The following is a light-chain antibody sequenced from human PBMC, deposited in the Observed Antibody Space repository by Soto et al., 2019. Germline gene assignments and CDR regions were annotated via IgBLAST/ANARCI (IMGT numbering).Light chain of an antibody. CDR3: HYYGGSPT. J-gene: IGKJ4*01. V-gene: IGKV3-20*01. CDR2: DAS. Sequence: ELVLTQSPGTLSLSPGHRATLSCRASQTFVSTYLAWYQQKPGQAPRLLIYDASNRATGIPDRFSGSGSGPDFTLTISRLEPEDFAVYYCHYYGGSPTFGGGTKGISN. CDR1: QTFVSTY.